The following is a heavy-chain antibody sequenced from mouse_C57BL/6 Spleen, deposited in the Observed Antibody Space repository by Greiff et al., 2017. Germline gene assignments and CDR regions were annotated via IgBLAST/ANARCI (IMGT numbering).Heavy chain of an antibody. CDR3: ARYGTVVAMDY. CDR2: IPPNSGST. D-gene: IGHD1-1*01. CDR1: GYTFTSSW. Sequence: QVQLQQPGAELVKPGASVKLSCKASGYTFTSSWMHWVKQRPGQGLEWIGMIPPNSGSTNYNEKFKSKATLPVDTSASTAYMQLSSLTSEDSAVYYCARYGTVVAMDYWGQGTSVTVSS. J-gene: IGHJ4*01. V-gene: IGHV1-64*01.